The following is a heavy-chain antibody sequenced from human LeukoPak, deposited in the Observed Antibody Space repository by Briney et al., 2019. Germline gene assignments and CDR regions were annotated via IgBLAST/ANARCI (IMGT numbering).Heavy chain of an antibody. CDR1: GLIVSSNY. CDR2: IYSGGSI. J-gene: IGHJ3*02. CDR3: ARALNGFDI. V-gene: IGHV3-53*01. Sequence: GGSLRLSCATSGLIVSSNYMTWVRQAPGKGLEWVSVIYSGGSIYYADSVKGRFTISRDNSRNTLYLQMNSLRAEDTAVYYCARALNGFDIWGPGTLVTVSS.